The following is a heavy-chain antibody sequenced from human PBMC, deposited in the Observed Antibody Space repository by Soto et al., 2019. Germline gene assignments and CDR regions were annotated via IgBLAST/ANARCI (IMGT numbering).Heavy chain of an antibody. CDR1: GRCLSRYS. CDR2: SNHSGST. Sequence: SQTLRLTCALYGRCLSRYSCSRLRKPLGTGLAWIGESNHSGSTNYNPSLKSRVTISVDTSKNQVSLKLSSVTAADTAVYYCARLTEVYGSGKDYYRMDAWGQEPTVT. CDR3: ARLTEVYGSGKDYYRMDA. J-gene: IGHJ6*01. D-gene: IGHD3-10*01. V-gene: IGHV4-34*01.